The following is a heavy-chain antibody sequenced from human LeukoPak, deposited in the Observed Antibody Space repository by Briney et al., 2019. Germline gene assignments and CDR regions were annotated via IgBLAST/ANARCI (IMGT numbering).Heavy chain of an antibody. CDR1: GFTVSGNY. Sequence: GGSLTLSCVVSGFTVSGNYMTSVRQAPGKGLEWVSVIYTGGTTYYRDSVKGRFTISRHNSKNVVNLQMDSLRPEDTAVYYCASGPTYDYVRVILYWGQGTLVTVSS. CDR2: IYTGGTT. D-gene: IGHD3-16*01. V-gene: IGHV3-53*04. CDR3: ASGPTYDYVRVILY. J-gene: IGHJ4*02.